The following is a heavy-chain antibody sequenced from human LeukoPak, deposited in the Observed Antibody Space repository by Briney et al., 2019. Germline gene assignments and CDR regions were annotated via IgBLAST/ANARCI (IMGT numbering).Heavy chain of an antibody. V-gene: IGHV1-18*01. D-gene: IGHD5-12*01. CDR2: ISAYNGNT. J-gene: IGHJ4*02. Sequence: ASVKVSCKASGYTFTSYGISWVRQAPGQGLEWMGWISAYNGNTNYAQKLQGRVTMTTDTSTSTAYMELRSLRSDDTAVYYCASSLFGGYTFDYWGQGTLVTVSS. CDR1: GYTFTSYG. CDR3: ASSLFGGYTFDY.